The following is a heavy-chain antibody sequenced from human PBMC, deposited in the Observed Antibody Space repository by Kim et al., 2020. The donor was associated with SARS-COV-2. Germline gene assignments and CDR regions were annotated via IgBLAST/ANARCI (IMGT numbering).Heavy chain of an antibody. D-gene: IGHD3-3*01. V-gene: IGHV3-43*02. J-gene: IGHJ6*03. Sequence: GGSLRLSCAASGFTFDDYAMHWVRQAPGKGLEWVSLISGDGGSTYYADSVKGRFTISRDNSKNSLYLQMNSLRTEDTALYYCAKDGGDVLRFLEWLPTYYYYYMDVWGKGTTVTVSS. CDR2: ISGDGGST. CDR1: GFTFDDYA. CDR3: AKDGGDVLRFLEWLPTYYYYYMDV.